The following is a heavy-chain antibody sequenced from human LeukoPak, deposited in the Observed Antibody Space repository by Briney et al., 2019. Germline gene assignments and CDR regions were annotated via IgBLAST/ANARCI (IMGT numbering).Heavy chain of an antibody. CDR1: GFTFSSYA. D-gene: IGHD5-12*01. CDR3: ASRDGYNLLLDY. V-gene: IGHV3-30-3*01. Sequence: PGGSLRLSCAASGFTFSSYAMHWVRQAPGKGLEWVAVISYDGSNKYYADSVKGRFTISRDNSKNTLYLQMNSLRAEDTAVYYCASRDGYNLLLDYWGQGTLVTVSS. CDR2: ISYDGSNK. J-gene: IGHJ4*02.